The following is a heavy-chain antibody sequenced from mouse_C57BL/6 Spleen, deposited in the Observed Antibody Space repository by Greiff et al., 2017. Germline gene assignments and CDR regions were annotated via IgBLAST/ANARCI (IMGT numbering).Heavy chain of an antibody. CDR1: GYTFTDYY. CDR2: INPNNGGT. J-gene: IGHJ2*01. CDR3: ARRGRSGYGFDY. D-gene: IGHD3-2*02. V-gene: IGHV1-26*01. Sequence: EVQLQQSGPELVKPGASVKISCKASGYTFTDYYMNWVKQSHGKSLEWIGDINPNNGGTSYNQKFKGKATLTVDKSSSTAYMELRSLTSEDSAVYYCARRGRSGYGFDYWGQGTTLTVSS.